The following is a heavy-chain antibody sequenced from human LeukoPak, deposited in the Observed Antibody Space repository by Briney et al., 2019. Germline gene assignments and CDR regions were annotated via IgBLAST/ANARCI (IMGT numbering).Heavy chain of an antibody. CDR3: ARSSARYCSSTSCYKAVYFDY. CDR2: IYYSGST. D-gene: IGHD2-2*02. V-gene: IGHV4-31*03. CDR1: GGSISSGGYY. J-gene: IGHJ4*02. Sequence: SETLSLTCTVSGGSISSGGYYWSWIRQHPGKGLEWIGYIYYSGSTYYNPSLKSRVTISVDTSKNQFSLKLSSVTAADTAVYYCARSSARYCSSTSCYKAVYFDYWGQGTLVTVSS.